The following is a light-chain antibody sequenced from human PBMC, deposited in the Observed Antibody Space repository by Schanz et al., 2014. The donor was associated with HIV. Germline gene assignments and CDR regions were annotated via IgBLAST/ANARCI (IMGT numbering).Light chain of an antibody. CDR2: DVT. CDR3: NSYSHSNTYV. Sequence: QSALTQPTSVSGSPGQSITISCTGASMAFSSSNFVSWYQQHPGEAPRLIIYDVTSRPSGVSARFSASKTGETASLTISGLQAEDEAEYYCNSYSHSNTYVFGSGTKLTVL. J-gene: IGLJ1*01. CDR1: SMAFSSSNF. V-gene: IGLV2-14*03.